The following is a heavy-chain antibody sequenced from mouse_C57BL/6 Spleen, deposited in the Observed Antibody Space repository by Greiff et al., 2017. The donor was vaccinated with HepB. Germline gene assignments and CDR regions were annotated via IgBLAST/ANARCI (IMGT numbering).Heavy chain of an antibody. J-gene: IGHJ2*01. D-gene: IGHD2-4*01. V-gene: IGHV14-3*01. CDR3: ARGESYYDYDDYFDY. CDR1: GFNIKNTY. Sequence: EVQLQQSVAELVRPGASVKLSCTASGFNIKNTYMHWVKQRPEQGLEWIGRIDPANGNTKYTPKFQGKATITADTSSNTAYLQLSSLTSEDTAIYYCARGESYYDYDDYFDYWGQGTTLTVSS. CDR2: IDPANGNT.